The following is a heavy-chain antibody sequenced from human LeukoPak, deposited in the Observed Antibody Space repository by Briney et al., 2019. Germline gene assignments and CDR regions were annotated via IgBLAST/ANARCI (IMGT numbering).Heavy chain of an antibody. V-gene: IGHV4-4*09. CDR1: GGSISSHY. D-gene: IGHD6-19*01. Sequence: PSETLSLTCTVSGGSISSHYWGWIRQPPGKGLEWIAYIYPSGSDNYNPSLKSRVTTSSDTSKNQFSLRLSSVTAADTAVYYCARQRAGNYFDYWGQGTLVTVSS. CDR3: ARQRAGNYFDY. CDR2: IYPSGSD. J-gene: IGHJ4*02.